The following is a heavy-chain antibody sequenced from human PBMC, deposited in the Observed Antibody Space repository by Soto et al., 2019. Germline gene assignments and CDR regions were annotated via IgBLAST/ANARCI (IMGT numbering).Heavy chain of an antibody. CDR3: AKDTVGGYCGSGSPFDY. V-gene: IGHV4-34*01. Sequence: QVQLQQWGAGLLKPSETLSLTCAVYGGSFSGYYWSWIRQPPGKGREWIGEINHSGSTNYNPSLKSRVTISGDTSKNQFSLKLSSVTAADTAVYYCAKDTVGGYCGSGSPFDYWGQGTLVTVSS. J-gene: IGHJ4*02. D-gene: IGHD3-10*01. CDR2: INHSGST. CDR1: GGSFSGYY.